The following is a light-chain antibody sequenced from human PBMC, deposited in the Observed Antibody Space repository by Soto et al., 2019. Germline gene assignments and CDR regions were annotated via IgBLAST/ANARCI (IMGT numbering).Light chain of an antibody. CDR1: QTISTW. CDR2: DAS. J-gene: IGKJ1*01. CDR3: QQYTNTNNPWM. Sequence: DIQMTQSPSTLSASVGDRVTITCRASQTISTWTAWYQQKPGKAPKLLVYDASTLQSGVASRFSGSGSGTEFTLIISGLQPDDSATYYCQQYTNTNNPWMFGQGTKVDIK. V-gene: IGKV1-5*01.